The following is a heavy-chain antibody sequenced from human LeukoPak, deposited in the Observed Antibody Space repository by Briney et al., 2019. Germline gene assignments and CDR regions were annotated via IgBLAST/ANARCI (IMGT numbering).Heavy chain of an antibody. V-gene: IGHV3-48*01. CDR1: GFIFSSYS. Sequence: GGSLRLSCAASGFIFSSYSMNWVRQAPGKGLEWVSYISSSSSTIYYADSVKGRFTISRDSAKNSVYLQMNSLRAEDTAVYYCAKVDPIVVVVAATPYFDYWGQGTLVTVSS. CDR2: ISSSSSTI. J-gene: IGHJ4*02. CDR3: AKVDPIVVVVAATPYFDY. D-gene: IGHD2-15*01.